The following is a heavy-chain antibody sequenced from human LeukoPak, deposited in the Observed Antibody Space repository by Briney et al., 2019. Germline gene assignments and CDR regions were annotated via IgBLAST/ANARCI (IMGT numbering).Heavy chain of an antibody. CDR3: ATGYYEAFAT. CDR2: ISDTGKT. Sequence: SETLSLTCSVSGASLSSYYWDWLRQTPGKGLEWIGYISDTGKTESNPSLRSRVSISLDTSKKHFSLRLRSVTAADSAVYYCATGYYEAFATWGPGILVTVSS. D-gene: IGHD2/OR15-2a*01. J-gene: IGHJ5*02. V-gene: IGHV4-59*01. CDR1: GASLSSYY.